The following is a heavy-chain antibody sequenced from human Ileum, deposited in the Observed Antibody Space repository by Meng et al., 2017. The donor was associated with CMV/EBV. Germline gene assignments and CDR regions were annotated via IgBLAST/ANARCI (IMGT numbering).Heavy chain of an antibody. D-gene: IGHD2-2*01. CDR3: ARPYCSSTSCNDFFDY. CDR2: ISAYNGNT. Sequence: ASVKVSCKASGYTFTSYGISWVRQAPGQGLEWMGWISAYNGNTNYAQKFQGRVTMTRDTSITTAYMELSSLRSDDTAVYHCARPYCSSTSCNDFFDYWGQGTLVTVSS. V-gene: IGHV1-18*01. J-gene: IGHJ4*02. CDR1: GYTFTSYG.